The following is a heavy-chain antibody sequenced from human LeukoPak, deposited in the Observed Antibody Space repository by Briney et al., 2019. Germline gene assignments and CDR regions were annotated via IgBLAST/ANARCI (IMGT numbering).Heavy chain of an antibody. Sequence: GRSLRLSCAASGFTFDDYAMHWVRQAPGKGLEWVSGISWNSGSIGYADSVKGRFTISRDNAKISLYLQMNSLRAEDTALYYCAKGGEWLLPDYWGQGTLVTVSS. D-gene: IGHD3-3*01. CDR1: GFTFDDYA. J-gene: IGHJ4*02. V-gene: IGHV3-9*01. CDR3: AKGGEWLLPDY. CDR2: ISWNSGSI.